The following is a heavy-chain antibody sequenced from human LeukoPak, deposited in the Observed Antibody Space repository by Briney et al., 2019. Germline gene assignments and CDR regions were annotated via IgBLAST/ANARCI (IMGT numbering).Heavy chain of an antibody. J-gene: IGHJ4*02. CDR1: GFTFSRNW. CDR2: IKKDGSEK. V-gene: IGHV3-7*01. D-gene: IGHD5-18*01. Sequence: GGSLRLSCAASGFTFSRNWMSWVRQAPGKGLEWVAHIKKDGSEKYYVDSVKGRFTISRDNANTSLYLQMNSLRAEDTAVYYCARDLSGITGYTYGRGIDYWGQGTLVTASS. CDR3: ARDLSGITGYTYGRGIDY.